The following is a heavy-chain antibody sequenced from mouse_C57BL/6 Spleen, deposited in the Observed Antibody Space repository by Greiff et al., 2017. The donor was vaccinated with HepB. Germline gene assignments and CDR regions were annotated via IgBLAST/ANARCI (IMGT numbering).Heavy chain of an antibody. CDR3: ARSKGLHHIDY. J-gene: IGHJ2*01. Sequence: EVQLQQSGPELVKPGASVKISCKASGYSFTGYYMNWVKQSPEKSLEWIGEINPSTGGTTYNQKFKAKATLTVDKSSSTAYMPLKSLTSEDSAVYYCARSKGLHHIDYWGQGTTVTVPS. D-gene: IGHD2-2*01. CDR1: GYSFTGYY. V-gene: IGHV1-42*01. CDR2: INPSTGGT.